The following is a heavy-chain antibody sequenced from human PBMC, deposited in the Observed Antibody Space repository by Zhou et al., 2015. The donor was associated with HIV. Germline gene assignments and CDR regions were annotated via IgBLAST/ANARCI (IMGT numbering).Heavy chain of an antibody. CDR3: ARRRGYCSSTSCPKDAFDI. Sequence: QVQLVQSGAEVKKPGASVKVSCKASGYTFTSYGISWVRQAPGQGLEWMGWISAYNGNTNYAQKLQGRVTMTTDTSTSTAYMELRSLRSDDTAVYYCARRRGYCSSTSCPKDAFDIWGQGTMVTVSS. J-gene: IGHJ3*02. CDR1: GYTFTSYG. CDR2: ISAYNGNT. V-gene: IGHV1-18*01. D-gene: IGHD2-2*01.